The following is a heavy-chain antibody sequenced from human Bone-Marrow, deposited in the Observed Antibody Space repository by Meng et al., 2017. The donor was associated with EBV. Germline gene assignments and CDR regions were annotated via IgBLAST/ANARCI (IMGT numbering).Heavy chain of an antibody. J-gene: IGHJ4*02. CDR2: INHSGST. V-gene: IGHV4-34*01. CDR3: ARPPTGRGSYLDY. D-gene: IGHD2-15*01. CDR1: GGSFSVDY. Sequence: QLHQWGPTLLKPPETPALTYAVDGGSFSVDYWRRIRQPPGHGLEWIGEINHSGSTKYHPSLKRRVTISVDTSKNQFSLKLSSVTAADTAVYYCARPPTGRGSYLDYWGQGTLVTVSS.